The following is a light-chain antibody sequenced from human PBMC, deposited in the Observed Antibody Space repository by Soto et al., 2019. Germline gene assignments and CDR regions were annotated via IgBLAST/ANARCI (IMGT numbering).Light chain of an antibody. CDR1: QSVSSY. V-gene: IGKV3-11*01. CDR2: DAS. CDR3: QQRSNPSIT. J-gene: IGKJ5*01. Sequence: EIVLTQSPATLSQSPGERDTLSCRASQSVSSYLAWYQQKPGQAPRLLIYDASNRATGNPARFSGSGSGTDFTLTISSLEPEDFAVYYCQQRSNPSITFGQGTRLEIK.